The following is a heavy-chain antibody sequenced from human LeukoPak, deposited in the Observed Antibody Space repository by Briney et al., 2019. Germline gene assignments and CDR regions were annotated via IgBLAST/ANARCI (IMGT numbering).Heavy chain of an antibody. Sequence: GGSLRLSCAASGFTFSSYAMSWVRQAPGKGLEWVSAISGSGGSTYYADSVKGRFTISRDNSKNTLYLQMNSLRAEDTAVYYCAKELNYYDSSGVNRYFDYWGQGTLVTVSS. V-gene: IGHV3-23*01. J-gene: IGHJ4*02. CDR1: GFTFSSYA. CDR3: AKELNYYDSSGVNRYFDY. CDR2: ISGSGGST. D-gene: IGHD3-22*01.